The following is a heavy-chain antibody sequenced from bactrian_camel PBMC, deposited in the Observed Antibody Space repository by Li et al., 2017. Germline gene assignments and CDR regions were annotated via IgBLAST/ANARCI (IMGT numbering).Heavy chain of an antibody. V-gene: IGHV3S53*01. J-gene: IGHJ4*01. CDR1: GTIYSTQC. CDR2: VDDDGST. D-gene: IGHD1*01. Sequence: VQLVESGGGSVQTGGSLRLSCAASGTIYSTQCMGWFRQAPGKEREGVASVDDDGSTGYAESVKGRFTVSQDSIKNILYLQMNSLKPDDTAVYYCAATGQMLSVAGCRTQGTQVTVS.